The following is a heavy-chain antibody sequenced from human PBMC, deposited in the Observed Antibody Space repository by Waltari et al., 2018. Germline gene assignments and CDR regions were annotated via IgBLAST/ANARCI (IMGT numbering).Heavy chain of an antibody. J-gene: IGHJ5*02. Sequence: EVHLLESGGGLVQPGESLRLSCAVSGFPLNDFPMTWVRQVSGKGLEWVSSIRNSGDTPFYADSVRGRFTISKDISKTTLFLDMIGLRGEDTATYYCAKSSFNYDFVMATWGQGALVTVSS. D-gene: IGHD3-3*01. V-gene: IGHV3-23*01. CDR3: AKSSFNYDFVMAT. CDR2: IRNSGDTP. CDR1: GFPLNDFP.